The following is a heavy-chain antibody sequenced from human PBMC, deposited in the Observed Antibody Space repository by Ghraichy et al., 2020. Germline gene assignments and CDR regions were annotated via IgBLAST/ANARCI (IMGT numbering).Heavy chain of an antibody. CDR3: AREPLPGCSDGICYQINWFDS. Sequence: GGSLRLSCATSGFTFSDHYMNWVRQAPGKGLEWVGHIRIKANSYTTYYAATVQGRFTISRDDSKNSLYLQMNSLKTEDTAVYYCAREPLPGCSDGICYQINWFDSWGQGTLVTVSS. CDR1: GFTFSDHY. V-gene: IGHV3-72*01. D-gene: IGHD2-15*01. CDR2: IRIKANSYTT. J-gene: IGHJ5*01.